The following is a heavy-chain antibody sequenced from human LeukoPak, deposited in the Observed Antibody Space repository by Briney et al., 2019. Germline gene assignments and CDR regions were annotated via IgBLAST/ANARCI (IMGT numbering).Heavy chain of an antibody. Sequence: GASVKVSCKASGYTFTSYYMHWVRQAPGQGLEWMGIINPSGGSTSYAQKFQGRVTMTRDMSTSTVYMELSSLRSEDTAVYYCARDSGYCSSTSCYHYYYMDVWGKGTTVTISS. D-gene: IGHD2-2*03. J-gene: IGHJ6*03. CDR1: GYTFTSYY. CDR3: ARDSGYCSSTSCYHYYYMDV. CDR2: INPSGGST. V-gene: IGHV1-46*01.